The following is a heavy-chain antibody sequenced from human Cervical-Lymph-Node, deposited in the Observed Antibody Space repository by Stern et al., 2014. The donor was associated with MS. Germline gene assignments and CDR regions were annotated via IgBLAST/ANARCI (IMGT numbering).Heavy chain of an antibody. Sequence: VQLVESGAELKHPGASVKVSCRTSGYTFSSHGIGWVRQAPGQGLEWMGWISGDRSDIEYKEKFQGRFTVTRDTSTSTVYMELTSLRYDDTAVYYCARDMGGVAVSYDFWGQGTLVTVST. D-gene: IGHD6-19*01. CDR1: GYTFSSHG. CDR2: ISGDRSDI. V-gene: IGHV1-18*01. CDR3: ARDMGGVAVSYDF. J-gene: IGHJ4*02.